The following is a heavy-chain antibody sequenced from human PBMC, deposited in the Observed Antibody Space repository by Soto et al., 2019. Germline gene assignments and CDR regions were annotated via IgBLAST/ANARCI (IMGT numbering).Heavy chain of an antibody. CDR2: IYGNDDE. CDR3: AHRRNIAERCWFDP. J-gene: IGHJ5*02. D-gene: IGHD6-13*01. Sequence: QITLEESGPTLVQPTQTLTLTCTVSGFSLTTSGVAVVWIRQPPGKALEWLAAIYGNDDEHYSPSLRNRLTITKDTSKNRVVLTMTTMHPVDTATYFCAHRRNIAERCWFDPWGQGTLVTVSS. V-gene: IGHV2-5*01. CDR1: GFSLTTSGVA.